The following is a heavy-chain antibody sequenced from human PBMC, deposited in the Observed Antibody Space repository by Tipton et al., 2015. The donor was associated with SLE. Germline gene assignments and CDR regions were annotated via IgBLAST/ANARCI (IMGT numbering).Heavy chain of an antibody. J-gene: IGHJ6*03. V-gene: IGHV4-34*01. CDR2: INHSGST. CDR1: GGSFSDYY. Sequence: TLSLTCAVYGGSFSDYYWSWIRQPPGKGLEWIGEINHSGSTNYNPSLKSRVTISVDTSKNQFSLKLSSVTAADTAVYHCARGGLTYGYYYYMDVWGKGTTVTVSS. D-gene: IGHD2-21*02. CDR3: ARGGLTYGYYYYMDV.